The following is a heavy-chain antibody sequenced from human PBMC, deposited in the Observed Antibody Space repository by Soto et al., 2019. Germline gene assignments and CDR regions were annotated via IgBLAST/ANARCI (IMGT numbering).Heavy chain of an antibody. V-gene: IGHV3-9*01. Sequence: GGSLRLSCAASGFTFDDYAMHWVRQAPGKGLEWVSGISWNSGSIGYADSVKGRFTISRDNAKNSLYLQMNSLRAEDTALYYCAKVNGIIFGVVTGDAFDIWGQGTMVTVSS. CDR1: GFTFDDYA. CDR3: AKVNGIIFGVVTGDAFDI. CDR2: ISWNSGSI. D-gene: IGHD3-3*01. J-gene: IGHJ3*02.